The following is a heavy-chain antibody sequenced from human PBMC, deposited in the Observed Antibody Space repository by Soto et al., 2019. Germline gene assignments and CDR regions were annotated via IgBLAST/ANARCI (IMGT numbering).Heavy chain of an antibody. CDR2: IYHSGTT. CDR3: ASHDPGTYFDY. CDR1: RGSIPSRY. D-gene: IGHD1-1*01. J-gene: IGHJ4*02. Sequence: TLALNFTVARGSIPSRYWNWIRQPPGKGLEWIGYIYHSGTTSYNPSLKSRVTISVDTSKNQFSLKLTSVTAADTAGYFCASHDPGTYFDYWGQRTLVT. V-gene: IGHV4-59*11.